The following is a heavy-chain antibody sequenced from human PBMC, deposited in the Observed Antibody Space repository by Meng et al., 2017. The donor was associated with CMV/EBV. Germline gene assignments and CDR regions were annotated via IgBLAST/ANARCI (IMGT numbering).Heavy chain of an antibody. V-gene: IGHV4-34*01. Sequence: GSLRLSCAVYGGSFSGYYWSWVRQPPGKGLEWIGEINHSGSTNYNPSLKSRVTISVDTSKNQFSLKLSSVTDADTAVYYCARVRVLPNRGTKLLYLNWFDPWGQGTLVTVSS. CDR1: GGSFSGYY. CDR3: ARVRVLPNRGTKLLYLNWFDP. J-gene: IGHJ5*02. CDR2: INHSGST. D-gene: IGHD2-2*02.